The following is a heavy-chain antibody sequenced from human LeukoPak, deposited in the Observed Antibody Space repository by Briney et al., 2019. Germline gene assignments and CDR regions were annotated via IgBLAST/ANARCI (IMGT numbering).Heavy chain of an antibody. CDR1: GYTFTSYY. V-gene: IGHV1-46*01. Sequence: AAVKVSCKASGYTFTSYYMHWVRQAPGQGLEWVGIINPSGGSTSYAQKFQGRVTMTRDTSTSTVYMELSSLRSEDTTVYDCASGNFGYSREDYYYYGMDVWGKGTTVIVSS. CDR3: ASGNFGYSREDYYYYGMDV. J-gene: IGHJ6*01. D-gene: IGHD5-18*01. CDR2: INPSGGST.